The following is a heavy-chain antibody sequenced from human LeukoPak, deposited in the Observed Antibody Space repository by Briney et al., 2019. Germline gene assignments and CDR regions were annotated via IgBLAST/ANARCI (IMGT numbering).Heavy chain of an antibody. CDR1: GFTFSSYG. Sequence: GGSLRLPCAASGFTFSSYGIHWVRQAPAKGLEWVAVMSYDRINKYYADSVKGRFTISRDNSKNTLYLQMNSLRPEDTAVYYCAKDRAPGYSGYDLGGFDYWGQGTLVTVSS. CDR3: AKDRAPGYSGYDLGGFDY. V-gene: IGHV3-30*18. D-gene: IGHD5-12*01. CDR2: MSYDRINK. J-gene: IGHJ4*02.